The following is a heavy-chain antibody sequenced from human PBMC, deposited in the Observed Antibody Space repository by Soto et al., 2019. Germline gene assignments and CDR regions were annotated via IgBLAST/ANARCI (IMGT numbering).Heavy chain of an antibody. V-gene: IGHV3-7*01. Sequence: PGGSLRLSCAASVFTFSSYWMSLVRQSPGKGLEWLANIKQDGSEKYYVDSVKGRFTISRDNAKNSLYLQMNSLRAEDTAVYYCAREHSAAGTVWFDPWGQGTMVTVSS. CDR3: AREHSAAGTVWFDP. D-gene: IGHD6-13*01. CDR2: IKQDGSEK. CDR1: VFTFSSYW. J-gene: IGHJ5*02.